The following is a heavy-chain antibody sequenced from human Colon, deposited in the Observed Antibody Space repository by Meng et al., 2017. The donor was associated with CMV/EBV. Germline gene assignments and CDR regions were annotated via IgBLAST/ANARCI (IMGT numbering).Heavy chain of an antibody. Sequence: ASVFTLNRFWITWVRQAPGKGRVWVSVINTDGTVTRYADSVKGRFTISRDNTKNTLFLQMNSLRAEDTAVYYCARANDFGSGMAFEPWGQGTLVTVSS. CDR2: INTDGTVT. J-gene: IGHJ5*02. D-gene: IGHD3-10*01. CDR3: ARANDFGSGMAFEP. CDR1: VFTLNRFW. V-gene: IGHV3-74*01.